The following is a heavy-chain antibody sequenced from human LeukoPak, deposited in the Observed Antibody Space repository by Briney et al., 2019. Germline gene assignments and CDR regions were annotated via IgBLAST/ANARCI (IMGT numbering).Heavy chain of an antibody. D-gene: IGHD1/OR15-1a*01. V-gene: IGHV3-23*01. CDR3: AIDFRAGTASDAFDI. J-gene: IGHJ3*02. CDR2: ISDSGGTT. Sequence: AGGSLRLSCAASGFNFTSYAMNWVRQAPGKGLEWVSTISDSGGTTYYADSVKGRFTISRDDSKNTLYLQMNSLRAEDTAVYYCAIDFRAGTASDAFDIWGQGTMVTVSS. CDR1: GFNFTSYA.